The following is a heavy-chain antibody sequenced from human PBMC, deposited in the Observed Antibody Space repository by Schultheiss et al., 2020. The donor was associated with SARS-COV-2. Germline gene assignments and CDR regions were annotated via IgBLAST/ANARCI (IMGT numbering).Heavy chain of an antibody. D-gene: IGHD6-19*01. CDR1: GFTFSSYG. CDR3: ARGQLSRVLQSDAFDI. Sequence: GGSLRLSCAASGFTFSSYGMHWVRQAPGKGLEWVAVISYDGSNKYYADSVKGRFTISRDNSKNTLYLQMNSLRADDTAVYYCARGQLSRVLQSDAFDIWGQGTMVTVSS. V-gene: IGHV3-30*03. CDR2: ISYDGSNK. J-gene: IGHJ3*02.